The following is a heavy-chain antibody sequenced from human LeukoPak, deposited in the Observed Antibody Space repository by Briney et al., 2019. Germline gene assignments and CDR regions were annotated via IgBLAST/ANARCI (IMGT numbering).Heavy chain of an antibody. CDR1: GLTFSSYG. D-gene: IGHD3-22*01. Sequence: PGGSLRLACAASGLTFSSYGMHWVRQAPGKGLGWVAFIRYDGSNKNYADSVKGRFTISRDNSKNTLYLQMNSLRAEDTAVYYCAKDGPYYDSSGYYPAFDYWGQGTLVTVSS. V-gene: IGHV3-30*02. CDR2: IRYDGSNK. CDR3: AKDGPYYDSSGYYPAFDY. J-gene: IGHJ4*02.